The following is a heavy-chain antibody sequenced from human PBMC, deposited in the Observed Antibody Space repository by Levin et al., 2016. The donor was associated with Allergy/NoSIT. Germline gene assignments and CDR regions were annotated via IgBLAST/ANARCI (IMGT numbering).Heavy chain of an antibody. CDR2: ISSNGGST. J-gene: IGHJ4*02. Sequence: GGSLRLSCSASGFTFSSYAMHWVRQAPGKGLEYVSAISSNGGSTYYADSVKGRFTISRDNSKNTLYLQMSSLRAEDTAVYYCVKDYLMVRGVTHLFDYWGQGTLVTVSS. CDR1: GFTFSSYA. V-gene: IGHV3-64D*06. D-gene: IGHD3-10*01. CDR3: VKDYLMVRGVTHLFDY.